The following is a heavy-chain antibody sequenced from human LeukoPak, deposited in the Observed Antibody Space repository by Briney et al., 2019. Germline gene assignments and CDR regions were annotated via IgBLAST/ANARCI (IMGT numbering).Heavy chain of an antibody. CDR1: GYTFTSYG. Sequence: ASVKVSCKASGYTFTSYGISWVRQAPGQGLEWMGWISAYNGNTNYAQKLQGRVTMTTDTSTSTAYMELRSLRSDDTAVYYCARIMQSGSYYYYYYGMDVWGQGTTVTVSS. CDR2: ISAYNGNT. D-gene: IGHD1-26*01. V-gene: IGHV1-18*01. CDR3: ARIMQSGSYYYYYYGMDV. J-gene: IGHJ6*02.